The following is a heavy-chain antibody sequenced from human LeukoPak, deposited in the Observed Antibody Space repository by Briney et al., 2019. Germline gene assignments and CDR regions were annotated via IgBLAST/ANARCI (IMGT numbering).Heavy chain of an antibody. CDR2: IYYSGST. D-gene: IGHD2-15*01. V-gene: IGHV4-61*01. Sequence: SETLSLTCTVSSGSVSSGSYYWSRIRQPPGKGLEWIGYIYYSGSTNYNPSLKSRVTISVDTSKYQFSLKLSSVTAADTAVYYCAREGCSGGSCYPYLFDYWGQGTLVTVSS. J-gene: IGHJ4*02. CDR1: SGSVSSGSYY. CDR3: AREGCSGGSCYPYLFDY.